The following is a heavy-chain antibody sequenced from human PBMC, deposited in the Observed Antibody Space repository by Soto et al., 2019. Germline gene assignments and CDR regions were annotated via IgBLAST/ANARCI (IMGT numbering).Heavy chain of an antibody. CDR2: ITIRTGNV. CDR1: GFTISECS. Sequence: XGSLRLSCEASGFTISECSMNWVRQAPGKGLEWLAYITIRTGNVLYADSVRGRFTISADNAENSVILQMNSLRDEDSAVYFCVRDRDLYRDMFHADLWGQGTLVTVSS. CDR3: VRDRDLYRDMFHADL. D-gene: IGHD3-10*02. V-gene: IGHV3-48*02. J-gene: IGHJ4*01.